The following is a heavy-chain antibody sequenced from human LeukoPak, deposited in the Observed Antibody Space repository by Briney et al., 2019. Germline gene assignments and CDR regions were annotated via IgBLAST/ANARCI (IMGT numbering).Heavy chain of an antibody. Sequence: GGSLRLSCVASGFTFSTYWMSWVRQAPGKGLEWVANIKQDGSEKYYVDSVKGRFTIFRDNAKNSLYLQMNSLRVEDTAVYYCARTYYYDSSGYFDAFDIWGQGTMVTVSS. CDR1: GFTFSTYW. D-gene: IGHD3-22*01. V-gene: IGHV3-7*01. J-gene: IGHJ3*02. CDR3: ARTYYYDSSGYFDAFDI. CDR2: IKQDGSEK.